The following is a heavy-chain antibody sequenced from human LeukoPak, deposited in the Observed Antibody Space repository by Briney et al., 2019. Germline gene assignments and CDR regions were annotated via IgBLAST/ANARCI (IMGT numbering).Heavy chain of an antibody. V-gene: IGHV3-7*01. CDR2: IKQDGSEK. Sequence: PGGSLRLSCAASGFTFSNYWMSWVRQAPGKGLEWVANIKQDGSEKFYVDSVKGRFTISRDNAKNSLYLQMNSLRAEDTAVYYCARNQLLSRCYFDYWGQGTLVTVSS. D-gene: IGHD2-2*01. J-gene: IGHJ4*02. CDR3: ARNQLLSRCYFDY. CDR1: GFTFSNYW.